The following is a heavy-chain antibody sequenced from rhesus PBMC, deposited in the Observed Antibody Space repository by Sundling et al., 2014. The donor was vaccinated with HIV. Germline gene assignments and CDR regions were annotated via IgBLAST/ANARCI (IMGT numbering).Heavy chain of an antibody. CDR1: GGSISGYY. CDR3: ARYYYSGSYYLNYYGLDS. D-gene: IGHD3-16*01. Sequence: QVQLQESGPGLVKPSETLSLTCAVSGGSISGYYWNWIRQPPGKGLEWIGYIGGSSGSTYYNPSLKSRVTISTDTSKNQFSLKLSSVTAADTAVYYCARYYYSGSYYLNYYGLDSWGQGVVVTVSS. CDR2: IGGSSGST. V-gene: IGHV4-165*01. J-gene: IGHJ6*01.